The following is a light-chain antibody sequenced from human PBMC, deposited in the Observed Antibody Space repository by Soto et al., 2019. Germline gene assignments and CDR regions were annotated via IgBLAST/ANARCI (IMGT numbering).Light chain of an antibody. CDR3: SSYTSSSTLVV. J-gene: IGLJ2*01. CDR1: SSDVGGYKY. V-gene: IGLV2-14*01. CDR2: EVS. Sequence: QSALTQPASVSGSPGQSITISCTGTSSDVGGYKYVSWYQQHPGKAPKLMIYEVSNRPSGVSNRVSGSKSGNTASLTISGLQAEDEADYYCSSYTSSSTLVVFGGGTKVTVL.